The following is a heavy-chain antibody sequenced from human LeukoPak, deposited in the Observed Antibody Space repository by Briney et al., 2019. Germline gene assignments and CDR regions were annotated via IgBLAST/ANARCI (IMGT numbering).Heavy chain of an antibody. CDR3: ARDGMDYDILTGSPTGWFDP. V-gene: IGHV4-59*01. D-gene: IGHD3-9*01. CDR2: IYYSGST. Sequence: SETLSLTCTVSGGSISSYYWSWIRQPPGKGLEWIGYIYYSGSTNYNPSLKSRVTISVDTSKNQFSLKLSSVTAADTAVYYCARDGMDYDILTGSPTGWFDPWGQGTLVTVSS. J-gene: IGHJ5*02. CDR1: GGSISSYY.